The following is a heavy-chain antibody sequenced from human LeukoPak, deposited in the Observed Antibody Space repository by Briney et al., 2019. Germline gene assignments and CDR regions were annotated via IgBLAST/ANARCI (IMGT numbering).Heavy chain of an antibody. V-gene: IGHV3-48*01. J-gene: IGHJ4*02. CDR3: AKVRWDNSGWYYLDS. D-gene: IGHD6-19*01. CDR1: GFTFSSYS. CDR2: ISSSSSTI. Sequence: GGSLRLSCAASGFTFSSYSMNWVRQAPGKGLEWVSYISSSSSTIYYADSVKGRFTISRDNSKSTPYLQMNSLRTEDTAVYYCAKVRWDNSGWYYLDSWGQGTLVTVSS.